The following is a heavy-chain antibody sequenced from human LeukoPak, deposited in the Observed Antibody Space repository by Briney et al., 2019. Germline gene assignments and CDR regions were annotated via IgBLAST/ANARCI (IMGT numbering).Heavy chain of an antibody. Sequence: ASVKVSCKASGYTFTSYDINWVRQATGQGLEWMGWMNPNSGNTGYAQKFQGRVTMTRNTSISTAYMELSSLGSEDTAVYYCARAPSKGYCSSTSCYYYYGMDVWGQGTTVTVSS. CDR3: ARAPSKGYCSSTSCYYYYGMDV. CDR2: MNPNSGNT. J-gene: IGHJ6*02. D-gene: IGHD2-2*01. CDR1: GYTFTSYD. V-gene: IGHV1-8*01.